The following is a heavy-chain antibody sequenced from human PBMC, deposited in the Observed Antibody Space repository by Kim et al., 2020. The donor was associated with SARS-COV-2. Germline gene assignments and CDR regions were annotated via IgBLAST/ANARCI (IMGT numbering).Heavy chain of an antibody. Sequence: ASVKVSCKASGYTFTSYYMHWLRQAPGQGLEWLGIINPCGGSTSYAQKFQGRVTMTRDTSTSTVYMELSSLRSEDTAVYYCARSGVLLWFGELSGYFQHWGQGTLVTVSS. D-gene: IGHD3-10*01. CDR2: INPCGGST. CDR3: ARSGVLLWFGELSGYFQH. V-gene: IGHV1-46*01. J-gene: IGHJ1*01. CDR1: GYTFTSYY.